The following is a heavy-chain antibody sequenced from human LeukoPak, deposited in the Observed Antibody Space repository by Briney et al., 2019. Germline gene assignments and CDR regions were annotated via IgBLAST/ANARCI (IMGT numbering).Heavy chain of an antibody. V-gene: IGHV4-59*01. D-gene: IGHD5-24*01. Sequence: SETLSLTCTVSGGSISSYYWSWIRQPPGKGLEWIGYIYYSGGTYYNPSLKSRVTISTDTSKNQFSLKLTSVTAADTAVYYCARVVGDGYSEYWGQGTLVTVSS. CDR1: GGSISSYY. CDR3: ARVVGDGYSEY. CDR2: IYYSGGT. J-gene: IGHJ4*02.